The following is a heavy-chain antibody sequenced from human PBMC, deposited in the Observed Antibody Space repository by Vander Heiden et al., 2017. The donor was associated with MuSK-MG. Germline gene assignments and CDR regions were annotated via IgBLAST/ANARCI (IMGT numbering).Heavy chain of an antibody. CDR3: AKGTRGGFGGFDY. Sequence: QVQLQESGPGLVKPSETLSLTCTVPGGSISSSSWSWIRQPPGKGLEWIGYIYYSGSTNYNPALKSRVTISVDTSKNQFSLKMRSVTAADTAVYYYAKGTRGGFGGFDYWGQGTMVTVYS. J-gene: IGHJ4*02. CDR1: GGSISSSS. D-gene: IGHD3-10*01. V-gene: IGHV4-59*13. CDR2: IYYSGST.